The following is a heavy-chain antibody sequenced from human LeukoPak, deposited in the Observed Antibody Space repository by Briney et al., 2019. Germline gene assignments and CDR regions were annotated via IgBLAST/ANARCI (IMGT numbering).Heavy chain of an antibody. CDR3: ARVVGLTGYSSSWYSGYYYYMDV. CDR2: ISPIFGTT. CDR1: GGTFSSYA. D-gene: IGHD6-13*01. Sequence: ASVSVSCKASGGTFSSYAISWVRQAPGQGLEWMGGISPIFGTTNYAQKFQDRVTITADKSTSTAYMELSSLRSEDTAVYYCARVVGLTGYSSSWYSGYYYYMDVWGKGTTVTVSS. V-gene: IGHV1-69*06. J-gene: IGHJ6*03.